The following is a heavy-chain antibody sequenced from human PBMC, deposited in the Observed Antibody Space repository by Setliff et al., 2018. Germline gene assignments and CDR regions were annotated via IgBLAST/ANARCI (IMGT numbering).Heavy chain of an antibody. CDR3: VNSYRGYDDYPDY. J-gene: IGHJ4*02. CDR1: GFPFNIYW. V-gene: IGHV3-7*03. CDR2: IKQDGSEK. Sequence: GGSLRLSCAASGFPFNIYWMSWVRQAPGKGLEWVANIKQDGSEKYYVDSVGGRFTVSRDNAQNSLFLQMNNLRAEDTAVYYCVNSYRGYDDYPDYWGQGTLVTVSS. D-gene: IGHD3-16*02.